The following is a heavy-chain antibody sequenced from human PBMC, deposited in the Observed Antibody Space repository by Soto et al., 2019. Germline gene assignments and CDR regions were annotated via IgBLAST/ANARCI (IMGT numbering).Heavy chain of an antibody. CDR3: ARGAEAGKITLFDF. Sequence: QVQLVESGGGVVQPGRSLRLSCVASEFTFSSYAMHWVRQARGKGLEWVAVISYDGNKNFYAASVKGRFSISRDNSKNTLYLQMRSLILEDTAVYYCARGAEAGKITLFDFWGQGTLVTVSS. J-gene: IGHJ4*02. CDR2: ISYDGNKN. D-gene: IGHD6-13*01. V-gene: IGHV3-30-3*01. CDR1: EFTFSSYA.